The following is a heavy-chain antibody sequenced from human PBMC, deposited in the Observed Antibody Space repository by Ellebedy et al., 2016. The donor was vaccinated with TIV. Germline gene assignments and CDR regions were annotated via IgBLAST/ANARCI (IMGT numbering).Heavy chain of an antibody. CDR1: GFTFSRYA. CDR2: ISSDGSHK. D-gene: IGHD3-10*01. J-gene: IGHJ4*02. V-gene: IGHV3-30*04. CDR3: ARVRGYYGSGSYHPLDY. Sequence: GGSLRLXXAASGFTFSRYAIHWVRQAPGKGLYWVAVISSDGSHKYFADSVKGRFTISRDNSKNTLYLQMSSLRPEDTAVYYCARVRGYYGSGSYHPLDYWGQGTLVTVSS.